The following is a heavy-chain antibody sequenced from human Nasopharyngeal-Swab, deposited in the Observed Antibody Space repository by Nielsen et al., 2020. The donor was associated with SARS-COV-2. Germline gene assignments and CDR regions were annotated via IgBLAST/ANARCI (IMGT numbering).Heavy chain of an antibody. CDR1: GGTFSSYA. Sequence: SVKVSCKASGGTFSSYAISWVRQAPGQGLEWMGGIIPIFGTANYAQKFQGRVTITADESTSTAYMELSSLRSEDTAVYYCAKKGIVVVPAAGGLDPWGQGTLVTVSS. CDR3: AKKGIVVVPAAGGLDP. J-gene: IGHJ5*02. CDR2: IIPIFGTA. V-gene: IGHV1-69*13. D-gene: IGHD2-2*01.